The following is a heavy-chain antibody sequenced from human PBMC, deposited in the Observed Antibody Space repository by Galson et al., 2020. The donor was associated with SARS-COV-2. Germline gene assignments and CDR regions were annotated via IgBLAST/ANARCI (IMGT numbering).Heavy chain of an antibody. CDR2: IYYSGST. J-gene: IGHJ4*02. V-gene: IGHV4-31*03. CDR3: ATWGAYGSGSNY. CDR1: GGSISSGGYY. D-gene: IGHD3-10*01. Sequence: SEPLSLTCTVSGGSISSGGYYWSWIRQHPGKGLEWIGYIYYSGSTYYNPSLKSRVTISVDTSKNQFSLKLSSVTAADTAVYYCATWGAYGSGSNYWGQGTLVTVSS.